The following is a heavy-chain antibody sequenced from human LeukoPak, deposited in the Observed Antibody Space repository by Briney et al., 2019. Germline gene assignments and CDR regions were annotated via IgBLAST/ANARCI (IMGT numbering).Heavy chain of an antibody. CDR2: IGSSSSYI. J-gene: IGHJ5*02. V-gene: IGHV3-21*01. CDR3: APQGATGSGFDP. CDR1: GFIFSSYS. D-gene: IGHD4/OR15-4a*01. Sequence: GGSLRLSCAASGFIFSSYSMNWVRQAPGKGLEWVSSIGSSSSYIYYADSVKGRFTISRDNAKNSLYLQMNSLRAEDTAVYYCAPQGATGSGFDPWGQGTLVTVSS.